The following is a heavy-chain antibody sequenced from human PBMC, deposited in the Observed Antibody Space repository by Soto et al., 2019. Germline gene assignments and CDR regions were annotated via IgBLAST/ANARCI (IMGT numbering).Heavy chain of an antibody. CDR1: GYSFTSYW. CDR3: ARPQQLGNYYYYYGMDV. J-gene: IGHJ6*02. D-gene: IGHD6-13*01. Sequence: GESLKISCKGSGYSFTSYWIGWVRQMPGKGLEWMGIIYPGDSDTRYSPSFQGQVTSSADKSISTAYLQWSSLKASDTAMYYCARPQQLGNYYYYYGMDVWGQGTTVTVSS. V-gene: IGHV5-51*01. CDR2: IYPGDSDT.